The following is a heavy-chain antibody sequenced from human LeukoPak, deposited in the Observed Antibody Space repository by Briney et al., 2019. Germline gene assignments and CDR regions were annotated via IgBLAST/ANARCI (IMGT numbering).Heavy chain of an antibody. CDR2: INHSGST. Sequence: SETLSLTCTVSGGSISRSSYYWGWIRQPPGKGLEWIGEINHSGSTNYNPSLKSRVTISVDTSKNQFSLKLSSVTAADTAVYYCARGLNRNDYGDYGYWGQGTLVTVSS. CDR3: ARGLNRNDYGDYGY. CDR1: GGSISRSSYY. D-gene: IGHD4-17*01. J-gene: IGHJ4*02. V-gene: IGHV4-39*07.